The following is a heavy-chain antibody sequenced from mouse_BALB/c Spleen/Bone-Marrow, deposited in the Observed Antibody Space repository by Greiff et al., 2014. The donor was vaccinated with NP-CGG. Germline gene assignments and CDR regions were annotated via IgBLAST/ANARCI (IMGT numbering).Heavy chain of an antibody. CDR1: GFTFSSFG. Sequence: EVQLQQSGGGLVQPGGSRKLSCAASGFTFSSFGMHWVRQAPEEGLEWVAYISSGSSTIYYADTMKGRFTISRDNPKNTLFLQMTSLRSEDTAMYYCTRSGTLGAMDYWGQGTSVTVSS. J-gene: IGHJ4*01. CDR3: TRSGTLGAMDY. CDR2: ISSGSSTI. D-gene: IGHD3-3*01. V-gene: IGHV5-17*02.